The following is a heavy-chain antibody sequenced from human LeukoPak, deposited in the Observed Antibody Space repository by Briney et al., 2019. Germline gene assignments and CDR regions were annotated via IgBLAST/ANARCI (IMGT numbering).Heavy chain of an antibody. CDR3: ATEIRAVQDLYY. D-gene: IGHD3-10*01. CDR1: GFTVSSNY. CDR2: INSGGST. Sequence: GGSLRLSCAASGFTVSSNYMNWVRQAPGKGLEWVSVINSGGSTYYADAVKGRFTISRDDAKNSLYLQMNDPRVEDTAVYYCATEIRAVQDLYYWGQGTLVTVSS. V-gene: IGHV3-66*01. J-gene: IGHJ4*02.